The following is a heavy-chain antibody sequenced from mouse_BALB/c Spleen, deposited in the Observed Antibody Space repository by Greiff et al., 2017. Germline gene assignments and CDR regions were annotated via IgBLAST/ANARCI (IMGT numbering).Heavy chain of an antibody. CDR3: TRELGSRRAMDY. D-gene: IGHD4-1*01. CDR1: GYTFTSYW. Sequence: QVQLQQPGAELVRPGASVKLSCKASGYTFTSYWINWVKQRPGQGLEWIGNIYPSDSYTNYNQKFKDKATLTVDKSSSTAYMQLSIPTSEDSAVYYCTRELGSRRAMDYWGQGTSVTVSS. CDR2: IYPSDSYT. V-gene: IGHV1-69*02. J-gene: IGHJ4*01.